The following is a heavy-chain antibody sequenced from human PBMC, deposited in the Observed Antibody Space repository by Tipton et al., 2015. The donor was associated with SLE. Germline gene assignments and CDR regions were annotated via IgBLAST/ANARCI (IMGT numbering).Heavy chain of an antibody. J-gene: IGHJ4*02. CDR3: ARGTSIVVVPAALTD. Sequence: TLSLTCTVAADSFTHYHWSWIRQPPGKGLEWIGYVYFDGSTNYNPSLKSRVTMSLDTSKNQFSLKLNSVTAADTAVYYCARGTSIVVVPAALTDWGQGTLVTVSS. V-gene: IGHV4-59*01. CDR2: VYFDGST. CDR1: ADSFTHYH. D-gene: IGHD2-2*01.